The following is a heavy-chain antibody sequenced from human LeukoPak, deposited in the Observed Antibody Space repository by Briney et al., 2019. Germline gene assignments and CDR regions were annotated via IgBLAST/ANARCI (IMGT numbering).Heavy chain of an antibody. CDR3: ARIRRYDYDGFRPGWVYWYFDV. D-gene: IGHD4-23*01. Sequence: SETLSLTCSVSGGSISGYYWSWTRQPPGKGLEWIGFIYYNGSTNYNPSLKSRVTISVDTSKNQFSLKLNSVTAADTAIFYCARIRRYDYDGFRPGWVYWYFDVWGRGTLVTASS. CDR2: IYYNGST. V-gene: IGHV4-59*01. J-gene: IGHJ2*01. CDR1: GGSISGYY.